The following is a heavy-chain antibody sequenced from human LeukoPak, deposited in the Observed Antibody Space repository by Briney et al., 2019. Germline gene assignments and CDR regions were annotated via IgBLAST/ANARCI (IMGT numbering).Heavy chain of an antibody. Sequence: QPGGSLRHSRADSGVTLSSYVAHGVREAPGEGLEYVSAISSNGGSTYYAHSVKGRFPISRDNSKNTLYLQLGSVQAEDMAVYYCATTGTSGNANDYGGQGTLVTVSS. V-gene: IGHV3-64*01. J-gene: IGHJ4*02. CDR2: ISSNGGST. CDR1: GVTLSSYV. D-gene: IGHD1-1*01. CDR3: ATTGTSGNANDY.